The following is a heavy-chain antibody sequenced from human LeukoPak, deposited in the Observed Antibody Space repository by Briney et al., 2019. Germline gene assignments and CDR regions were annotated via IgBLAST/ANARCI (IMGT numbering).Heavy chain of an antibody. CDR2: VSTSGST. D-gene: IGHD3-22*01. Sequence: SETLSLTCTVSGYSISSGYYWSWIRQPAGKGLESIGHVSTSGSTNYNPSLKSRVTMSVDTSKNQFSLKLSSVTAADTAVYYCARVRYSDSSVLTRKRSYYFDYWGQGTLVTVSS. J-gene: IGHJ4*02. CDR3: ARVRYSDSSVLTRKRSYYFDY. CDR1: GYSISSGYY. V-gene: IGHV4-4*07.